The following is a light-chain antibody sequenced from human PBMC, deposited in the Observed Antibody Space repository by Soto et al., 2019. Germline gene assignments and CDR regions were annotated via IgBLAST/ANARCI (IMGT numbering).Light chain of an antibody. CDR3: QQYSNWPRT. CDR1: QSVSST. J-gene: IGKJ2*01. CDR2: SAS. V-gene: IGKV3-15*01. Sequence: EIVMTQSPATLSVSPGERATLSCRASQSVSSTLAWYQQKPGQAPRLLIYSASTRATGIPARFSGSGSGTEFNLTISSLQSEDFAVYYCQQYSNWPRTFGQGTKLEIK.